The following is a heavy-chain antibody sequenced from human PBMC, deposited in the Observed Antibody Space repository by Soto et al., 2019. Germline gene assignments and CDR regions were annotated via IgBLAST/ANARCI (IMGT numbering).Heavy chain of an antibody. CDR3: VRGGFLLPFNDY. CDR2: IYSRGST. Sequence: PGGSLRLSCAVSGFTVSNNHMSWVRQAPGMGLEWVSVIYSRGSTFYANSVKGRFTISRDNSKNTLSLQMNSLRVDDTALYYCVRGGFLLPFNDYWGQGTLVTVSS. V-gene: IGHV3-53*01. CDR1: GFTVSNNH. J-gene: IGHJ4*02.